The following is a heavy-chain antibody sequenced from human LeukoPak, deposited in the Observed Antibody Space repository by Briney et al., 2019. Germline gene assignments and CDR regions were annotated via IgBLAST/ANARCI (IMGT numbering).Heavy chain of an antibody. V-gene: IGHV4-4*07. J-gene: IGHJ4*02. CDR1: GGSISSYY. CDR3: ARENSGSNRGFDY. Sequence: SETLSLTCTVSGGSISSYYWSWIRQPAGKGLEWIGRIYTSGSTNYNASLKSRVSMSVDTSKNQFSLKLSSVTAADTAVFYCARENSGSNRGFDYGGQGPLVPVS. D-gene: IGHD1-26*01. CDR2: IYTSGST.